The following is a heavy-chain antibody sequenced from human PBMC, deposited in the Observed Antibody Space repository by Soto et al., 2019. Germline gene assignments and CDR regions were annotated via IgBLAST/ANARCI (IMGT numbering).Heavy chain of an antibody. V-gene: IGHV1-2*04. J-gene: IGHJ4*02. D-gene: IGHD5-12*01. CDR1: GYTFTGYY. Sequence: QVQLVQSGAEVKKPGASVKVSCKASGYTFTGYYMHWVRQAPGQGLEWMGWINPDSGGTNYEQKFQGWVTLTRDTCISTAYMELSRLRSDDTAVYYCARAGGYRGYDYGRTFDYGGQGTVVTVSS. CDR2: INPDSGGT. CDR3: ARAGGYRGYDYGRTFDY.